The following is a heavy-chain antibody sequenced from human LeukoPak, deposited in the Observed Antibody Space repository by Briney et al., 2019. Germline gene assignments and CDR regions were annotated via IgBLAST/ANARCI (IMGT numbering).Heavy chain of an antibody. CDR1: GFRFSSYE. J-gene: IGHJ4*02. CDR2: IDGDGSST. Sequence: PGGSLRLSCAASGFRFSSYEMIWVRQAPGKGLVWVSHIDGDGSSTTYADSVKGRFTISRDNAKNTLYLQLRSLRGEDTAVYYCARAAYNSSPDYWGQGTLVTVSS. D-gene: IGHD6-6*01. CDR3: ARAAYNSSPDY. V-gene: IGHV3-74*01.